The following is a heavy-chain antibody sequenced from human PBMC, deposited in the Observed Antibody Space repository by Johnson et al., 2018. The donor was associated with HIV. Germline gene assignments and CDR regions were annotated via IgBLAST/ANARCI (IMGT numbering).Heavy chain of an antibody. CDR1: GFTFSSYW. Sequence: VQLVESGGGLVQPGGSLRLSCAASGFTFSSYWMHWVRQAPGKGLVWVSRINSDGSSTSYAASVKGRFTISRDNAKNSLYLQMNSLRAEDTAVYYCARTSGSYYERDAFDIWGQGTMVTVSS. J-gene: IGHJ3*02. D-gene: IGHD1-26*01. CDR3: ARTSGSYYERDAFDI. CDR2: INSDGSST. V-gene: IGHV3-74*01.